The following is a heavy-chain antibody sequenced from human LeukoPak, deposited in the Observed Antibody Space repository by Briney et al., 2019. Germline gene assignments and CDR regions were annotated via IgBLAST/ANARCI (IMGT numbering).Heavy chain of an antibody. CDR2: IYYSGST. V-gene: IGHV4-61*01. J-gene: IGHJ4*02. CDR1: GGSVSSGSYY. Sequence: SETLSLTCTVSGGSVSSGSYYWSWTRQPPGKGLEWIGYIYYSGSTNYNPSLKSRVTISVDTSKNQFSLKLSSVTAADTAVYYCARSVSYYDSSGYLDYWGQGTLVTVSS. D-gene: IGHD3-22*01. CDR3: ARSVSYYDSSGYLDY.